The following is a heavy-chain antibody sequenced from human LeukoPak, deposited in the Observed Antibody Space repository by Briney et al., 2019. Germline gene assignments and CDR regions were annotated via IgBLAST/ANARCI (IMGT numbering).Heavy chain of an antibody. CDR1: GFTFSSYG. V-gene: IGHV3-33*06. CDR3: AKDQSTLGFDY. CDR2: IWYDGSNK. D-gene: IGHD2-2*01. Sequence: PGGSLRLSCAASGFTFSSYGMHWVRQAPGKGLEWVAVIWYDGSNKYYADSVKGRFTISRDNSKNTLYLQMISLRAEDTAVYYCAKDQSTLGFDYWGQGTLVTVSS. J-gene: IGHJ4*02.